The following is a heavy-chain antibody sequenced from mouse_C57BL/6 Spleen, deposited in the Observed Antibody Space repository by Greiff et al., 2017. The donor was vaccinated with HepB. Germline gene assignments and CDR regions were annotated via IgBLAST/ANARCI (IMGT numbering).Heavy chain of an antibody. D-gene: IGHD2-1*01. CDR2: IYPGDGDT. J-gene: IGHJ1*03. CDR1: GYAFSSSW. CDR3: ARYVNYDWYFDV. Sequence: QVQLQQSGPELVKPGASVKISCKASGYAFSSSWMNWVKQRPGKGLEWIGRIYPGDGDTNYNGKFKGKATLTADKSSSTAYMQLSSLTSEDSAVYFCARYVNYDWYFDVWGTGTTVTVSS. V-gene: IGHV1-82*01.